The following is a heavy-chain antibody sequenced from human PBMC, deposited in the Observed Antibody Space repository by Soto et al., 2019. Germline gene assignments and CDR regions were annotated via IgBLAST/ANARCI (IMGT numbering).Heavy chain of an antibody. CDR3: ARRPKLYYYDSSGYN. CDR2: MFYSGPP. Sequence: PSVTLSLTCRVAGGSISGYDGSWIRQAPGKGLEYIGHMFYSGPPNLSPSLKSRVAMSVDMSKNQFSLRLISVTAADTAVYYCARRPKLYYYDSSGYNWGQGTLVTLSP. V-gene: IGHV4-59*08. D-gene: IGHD3-22*01. J-gene: IGHJ4*02. CDR1: GGSISGYD.